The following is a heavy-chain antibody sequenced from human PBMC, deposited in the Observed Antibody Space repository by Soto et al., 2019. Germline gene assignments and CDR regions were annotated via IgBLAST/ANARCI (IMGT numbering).Heavy chain of an antibody. V-gene: IGHV4-59*01. CDR1: VGSTSSYY. Sequence: SETLSLTCTVSVGSTSSYYWSWIRQPPGKGLEWIGYIYYSGGTNYNPSPKSRVTISVDTSKNQFSLKLSSVTAADTAVYYCARRRRSGYRNWFDPWGQGTLVTVS. J-gene: IGHJ5*02. CDR3: ARRRRSGYRNWFDP. CDR2: IYYSGGT. D-gene: IGHD3-3*01.